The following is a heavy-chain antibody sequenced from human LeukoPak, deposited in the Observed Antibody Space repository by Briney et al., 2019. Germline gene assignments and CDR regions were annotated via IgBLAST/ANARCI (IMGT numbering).Heavy chain of an antibody. CDR2: IYSGGNT. CDR1: GFNVSSNS. CDR3: AKSGPYCSSTTCNYFDY. Sequence: PGGSLRLSCVASGFNVSSNSLNWVRQAPGKGLERVSVIYSGGNTYYADSVKGRFTVSRDNSKNTLYLQMNSLRAGDTAVYYCAKSGPYCSSTTCNYFDYWGQGTLVTVSS. J-gene: IGHJ4*02. D-gene: IGHD2-2*01. V-gene: IGHV3-53*01.